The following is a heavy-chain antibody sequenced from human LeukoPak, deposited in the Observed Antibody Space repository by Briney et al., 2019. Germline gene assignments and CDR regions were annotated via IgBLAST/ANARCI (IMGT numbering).Heavy chain of an antibody. V-gene: IGHV3-74*01. CDR3: ARDDGIGGPFDY. D-gene: IGHD4-23*01. J-gene: IGHJ4*02. CDR2: INTDGSST. CDR1: GFTFSSYW. Sequence: GGSLRLSCAASGFTFSSYWMHWVRQAPGKGLVWVSRINTDGSSTSYADSVKGRFTISRDNSKNTLYLQMNSLRVEDTAVYYCARDDGIGGPFDYWGQGTLVTVSS.